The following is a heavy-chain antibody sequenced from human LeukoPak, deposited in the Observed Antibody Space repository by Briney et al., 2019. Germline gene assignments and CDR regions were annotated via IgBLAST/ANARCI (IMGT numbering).Heavy chain of an antibody. J-gene: IGHJ6*02. V-gene: IGHV3-23*01. CDR3: ALTGATPYYYYYGMDV. CDR2: SGSGGST. D-gene: IGHD1-26*01. Sequence: SGSGGSTYYADSVKGRFTISRDNSKNTLYLQMNSLRAEDTAVYYCALTGATPYYYYYGMDVWGQGTTVTVSS.